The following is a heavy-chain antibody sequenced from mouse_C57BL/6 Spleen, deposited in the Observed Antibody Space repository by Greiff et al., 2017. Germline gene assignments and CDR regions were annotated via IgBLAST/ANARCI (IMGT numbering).Heavy chain of an antibody. CDR2: IYPGDGDT. CDR1: GYAFSSSW. V-gene: IGHV1-82*01. J-gene: IGHJ2*01. CDR3: ARSNYYGSSYD. D-gene: IGHD1-1*01. Sequence: QVQLKESGPELVKPGASVKISCKASGYAFSSSWMNWVKQRPGKGLEWIGRIYPGDGDTNYNAKFKGKATLTADKSSSTAYMQLSSLTSEDSAVYYWARSNYYGSSYDWGQGTTLTVSS.